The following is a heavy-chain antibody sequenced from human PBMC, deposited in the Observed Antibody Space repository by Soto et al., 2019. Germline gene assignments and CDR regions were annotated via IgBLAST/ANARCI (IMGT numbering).Heavy chain of an antibody. Sequence: GASVKVSCKATGYTFSGYYMHWVRQAPGQGLEWMGWINPKSGGTYYLQKFQGRVTMTRDTSISSAHMELSRLSFDDTATYYCARGNSGDDDEFDYWGQGTPVTVSS. V-gene: IGHV1-2*02. CDR3: ARGNSGDDDEFDY. D-gene: IGHD5-12*01. CDR2: INPKSGGT. J-gene: IGHJ4*02. CDR1: GYTFSGYY.